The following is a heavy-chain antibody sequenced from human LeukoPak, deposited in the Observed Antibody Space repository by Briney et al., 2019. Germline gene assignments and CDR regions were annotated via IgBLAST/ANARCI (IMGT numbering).Heavy chain of an antibody. CDR1: GFTFSSYA. V-gene: IGHV3-23*01. J-gene: IGHJ4*02. D-gene: IGHD3-3*01. Sequence: SGGSLRLSCAASGFTFSSYAMSWVLQAPGKGLEWVSAISGSGGSTYYADSVKGRFTISRDNSKNTLYLQMNSLRAEDTAVYYCASRRITIFGVVHPHYFDYWGQGTLVTVSS. CDR2: ISGSGGST. CDR3: ASRRITIFGVVHPHYFDY.